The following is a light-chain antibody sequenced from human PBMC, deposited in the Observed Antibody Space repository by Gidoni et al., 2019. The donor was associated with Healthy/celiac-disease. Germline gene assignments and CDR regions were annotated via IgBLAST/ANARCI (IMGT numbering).Light chain of an antibody. V-gene: IGKV3-15*01. Sequence: EIVMTQSPATLSGSPGERATLSCRARQSVSSSLAWYQQKTGQAPRPLIYGASTRATGSPARFSGRGSGTGFTLTISSLQCEDFAVYYCQQYNNWPETFGQGTKVEIK. CDR3: QQYNNWPET. CDR1: QSVSSS. CDR2: GAS. J-gene: IGKJ1*01.